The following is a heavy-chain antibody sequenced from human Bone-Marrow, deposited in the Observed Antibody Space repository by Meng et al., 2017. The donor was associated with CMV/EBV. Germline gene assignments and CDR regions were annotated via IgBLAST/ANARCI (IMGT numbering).Heavy chain of an antibody. V-gene: IGHV3-7*03. D-gene: IGHD2-2*01. CDR3: AKDYGGPDCSSTSCYRYHYYGMAV. J-gene: IGHJ6*02. CDR1: GFTFSSYW. CDR2: IKQDGSEK. Sequence: GESLKISCEASGFTFSSYWMSWVRQAPGKGLEWVADIKQDGSEKYYVDSVKGRFTISRDNANNSLYLQMNSLRAEDTALYYCAKDYGGPDCSSTSCYRYHYYGMAVWGQGTTVTVSS.